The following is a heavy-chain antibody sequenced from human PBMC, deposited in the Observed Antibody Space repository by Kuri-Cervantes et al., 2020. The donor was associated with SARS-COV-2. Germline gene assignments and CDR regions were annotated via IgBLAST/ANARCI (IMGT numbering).Heavy chain of an antibody. J-gene: IGHJ4*02. CDR2: ISGSGGST. V-gene: IGHV3-23*01. CDR3: ASHPKRFLEWLFDY. Sequence: GGSLRLSCAASGFTFSSYAMSWVRQAPGKGLEWVSAISGSGGSTYYADSAKGRFTISRDNAKNSLYLQMNSLRAEDTALYYCASHPKRFLEWLFDYWGQGTLVTVSS. D-gene: IGHD3-3*01. CDR1: GFTFSSYA.